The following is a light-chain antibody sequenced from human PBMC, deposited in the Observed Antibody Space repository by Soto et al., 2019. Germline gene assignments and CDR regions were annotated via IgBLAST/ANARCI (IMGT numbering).Light chain of an antibody. CDR1: QSIDAN. V-gene: IGKV3-15*01. J-gene: IGKJ2*01. CDR2: GAS. Sequence: EIVMTQSPATLSVSPGEGATLSCRASQSIDANLAWYQHKPGQPPRRLLYGASATATGVPARFSGSGSGTEFTLTITSLHSEDFAVYYCQQYRQWPYTFGQGTKLHIK. CDR3: QQYRQWPYT.